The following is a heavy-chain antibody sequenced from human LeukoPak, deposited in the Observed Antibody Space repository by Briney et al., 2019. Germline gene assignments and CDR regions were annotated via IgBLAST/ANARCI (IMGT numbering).Heavy chain of an antibody. J-gene: IGHJ6*03. CDR2: INPNSGGT. CDR1: GYTFSSNY. Sequence: ASVKVSCKASGYTFSSNYMHWVRQAPGQGLEWMGWINPNSGGTNYAQKFQGRVTMTRDTSISTAYMELSRLRSDDTAVYYCARGHYGDYYYYYYYMDVWGKGTTVTISS. CDR3: ARGHYGDYYYYYYYMDV. V-gene: IGHV1-2*02. D-gene: IGHD4-17*01.